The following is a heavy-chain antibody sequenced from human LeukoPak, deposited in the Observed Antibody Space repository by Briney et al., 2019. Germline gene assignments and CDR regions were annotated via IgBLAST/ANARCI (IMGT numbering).Heavy chain of an antibody. J-gene: IGHJ6*02. CDR3: ARDRIVVVPAATHYYYYGMDV. CDR1: GGSLSGYY. CDR2: INHSGRN. Sequence: SETLSLTCAVYGGSLSGYYWSWIRQPPGKGLEWIGEINHSGRNNYNPSLKSRVTMSVDTSKNQFSLKLSSVTAADTAVYYCARDRIVVVPAATHYYYYGMDVWGQGTTVTVSS. D-gene: IGHD2-2*01. V-gene: IGHV4-34*01.